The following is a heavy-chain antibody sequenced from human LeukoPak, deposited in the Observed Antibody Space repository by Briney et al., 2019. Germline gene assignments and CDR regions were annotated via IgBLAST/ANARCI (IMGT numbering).Heavy chain of an antibody. J-gene: IGHJ6*03. V-gene: IGHV3-30*02. CDR3: AKDRVRDYYYYMDV. D-gene: IGHD3-10*01. Sequence: GGSLRLSCAASGFTFSSNVMHWVRQAPGKGLEWVSFIRYDGSKTYYADSVKGRFTISRDNSKNTLYLQMNSLRSEDTAVYYCAKDRVRDYYYYMDVWGKGTTVTISS. CDR1: GFTFSSNV. CDR2: IRYDGSKT.